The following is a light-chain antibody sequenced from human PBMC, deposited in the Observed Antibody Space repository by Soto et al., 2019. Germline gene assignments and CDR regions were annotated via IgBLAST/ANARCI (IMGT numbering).Light chain of an antibody. CDR1: QSVSGSY. J-gene: IGKJ1*01. CDR3: QQYVSSPLT. Sequence: EIVLTQSPGTLSLSLGERVTLSCRASQSVSGSYLAWYQQNPGQAPMPLIYGASSRAIGIPDRFSGSGSGTDFTLTISRLKPEDFAVYYCQQYVSSPLTFGQGTKVEIK. V-gene: IGKV3-20*01. CDR2: GAS.